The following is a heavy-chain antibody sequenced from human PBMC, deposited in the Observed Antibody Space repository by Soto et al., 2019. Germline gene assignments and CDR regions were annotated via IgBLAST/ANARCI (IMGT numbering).Heavy chain of an antibody. Sequence: QVQLVQSGAEVKKPGASVKVSCKASGYTFTSYDINWVRQATGQGLEWMGWMNPNSGNTGYAQKFQGRVTMTRNTSIITAYMELSSLRSEDTAVYYCARSGYSYGYRDYYYYMDVWGKGTTVTVSS. D-gene: IGHD5-18*01. V-gene: IGHV1-8*01. CDR2: MNPNSGNT. CDR3: ARSGYSYGYRDYYYYMDV. CDR1: GYTFTSYD. J-gene: IGHJ6*03.